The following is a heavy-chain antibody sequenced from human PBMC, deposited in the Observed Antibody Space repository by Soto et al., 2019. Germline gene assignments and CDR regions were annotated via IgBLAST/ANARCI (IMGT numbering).Heavy chain of an antibody. CDR1: GYTFSTSG. D-gene: IGHD2-2*01. Sequence: ASVKVSCKASGYTFSTSGMHWVRQAPGQGLEWVGWINGVNGNTKYSQKFQDRVTITRDSSASTAYMELSGLTSEDTGVFYCARAPRLTKLSAWGQGTLVTVSS. J-gene: IGHJ5*02. V-gene: IGHV1-3*01. CDR2: INGVNGNT. CDR3: ARAPRLTKLSA.